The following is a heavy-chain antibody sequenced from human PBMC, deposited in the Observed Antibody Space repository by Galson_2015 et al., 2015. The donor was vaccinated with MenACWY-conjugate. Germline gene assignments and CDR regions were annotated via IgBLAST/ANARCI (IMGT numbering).Heavy chain of an antibody. D-gene: IGHD3-9*01. V-gene: IGHV1-18*01. CDR1: GYNFATYG. J-gene: IGHJ5*02. CDR2: ISAYNGDR. Sequence: SVKVSCKASGYNFATYGLSWVRQAPGQGLEWMGWISAYNGDRVFAQKFQGRVTMTSDISTSTAYMELRGLRSDDTAVYYCARDAPTIATYWFAPWGQGTQVIVSS. CDR3: ARDAPTIATYWFAP.